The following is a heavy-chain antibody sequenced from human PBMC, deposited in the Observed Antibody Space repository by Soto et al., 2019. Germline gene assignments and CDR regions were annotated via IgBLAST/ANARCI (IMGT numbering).Heavy chain of an antibody. J-gene: IGHJ4*02. CDR2: ISSSGSTI. Sequence: EVQLVESGGGLVQPGGSLRLSCADSGFTFSSYEMNWVRQAPVKGLEWGSYISSSGSTIYYADSVKGRFTISRDNAKNSLDLQMNSLRAEDTAVYYCARALRQWGYFDYWGQGTLVTVSS. D-gene: IGHD4-17*01. V-gene: IGHV3-48*03. CDR1: GFTFSSYE. CDR3: ARALRQWGYFDY.